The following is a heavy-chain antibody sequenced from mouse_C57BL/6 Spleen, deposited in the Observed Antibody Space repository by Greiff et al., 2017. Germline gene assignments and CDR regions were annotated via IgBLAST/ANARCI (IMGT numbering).Heavy chain of an antibody. CDR2: IDPSDSYT. CDR1: GYTFTSYW. D-gene: IGHD1-1*01. J-gene: IGHJ2*01. Sequence: VQLQQPGASVKLSCKASGYTFTSYWMQWVKQRPGQGLEWIGEIDPSDSYTNYNQKFKGKATLTVDTSSSTAYMQLSSLTSEDSAVYYCARDYYGSSRGLGRDYWGQGTTLTVSS. V-gene: IGHV1-50*01. CDR3: ARDYYGSSRGLGRDY.